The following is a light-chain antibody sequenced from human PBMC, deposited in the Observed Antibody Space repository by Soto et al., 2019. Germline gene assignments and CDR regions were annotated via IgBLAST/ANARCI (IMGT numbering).Light chain of an antibody. J-gene: IGKJ1*01. CDR1: QSISSN. V-gene: IGKV3-15*01. CDR2: DAS. CDR3: QQYKKWPRT. Sequence: EIEMTQSPSTVSVSAGERATISCRASQSISSNFAWYQQKPGQAPRLLIYDASTRATGIPARFSGSGSGTEFTLTISSLQPEDFAVYYCQQYKKWPRTFGHGTKVDIK.